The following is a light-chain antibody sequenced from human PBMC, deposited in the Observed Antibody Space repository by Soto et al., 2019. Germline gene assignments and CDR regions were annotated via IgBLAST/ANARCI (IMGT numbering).Light chain of an antibody. J-gene: IGKJ4*01. V-gene: IGKV3-15*01. CDR3: QQYNNWPLT. CDR2: GAS. Sequence: EIVMTQSPANLSVSPGERATLSCRASQSVSSNLAWYQQRPGQAPRLLIYGASTRATGIPARYSGSGSGTEFTLTISSLQSEDFAIDYCQQYNNWPLTFGGGTKVEIK. CDR1: QSVSSN.